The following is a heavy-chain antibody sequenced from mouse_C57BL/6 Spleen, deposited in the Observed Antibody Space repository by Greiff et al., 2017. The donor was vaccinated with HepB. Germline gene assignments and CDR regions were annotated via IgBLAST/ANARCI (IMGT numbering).Heavy chain of an antibody. Sequence: EVKLMESGGGLVKPGGSLKLSCAASGFTFSSYTMSWVRQTPEKRLEWVATISGGGGNTYYPDSVKGRFTISRDNAKNTLYLQMSSLRSEDTALYYCARYYYGPDYWGQGTTLTVSS. CDR2: ISGGGGNT. CDR1: GFTFSSYT. D-gene: IGHD1-1*01. V-gene: IGHV5-9*01. J-gene: IGHJ2*01. CDR3: ARYYYGPDY.